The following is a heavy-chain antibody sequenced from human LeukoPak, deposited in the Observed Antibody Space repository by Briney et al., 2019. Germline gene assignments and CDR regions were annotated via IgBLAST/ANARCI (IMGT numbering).Heavy chain of an antibody. Sequence: GGSLRLSCAASGFTFSSSAMSWVRQAPGKGLEWVSAISGSGGYTYYADSVKGRFTISRDNSKNTPFLQMNSLRAEDTAVYYCTLRAGSWGQGTLVTVSS. CDR2: ISGSGGYT. J-gene: IGHJ4*02. V-gene: IGHV3-23*01. CDR1: GFTFSSSA. D-gene: IGHD3-10*01. CDR3: TLRAGS.